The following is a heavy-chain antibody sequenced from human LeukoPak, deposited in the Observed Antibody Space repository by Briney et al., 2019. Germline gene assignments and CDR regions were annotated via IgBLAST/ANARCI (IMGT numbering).Heavy chain of an antibody. J-gene: IGHJ4*02. Sequence: PGGSLRLSCAASGFTFSSYPMIWVRQAPGKGLECISYISSSGDTIHYADSVKGRFTFSRDNAKNSLYLQMNSLRAEDTAVYYCANWAHTVTRGVGIDYWGQGTLVTVSS. V-gene: IGHV3-48*01. D-gene: IGHD4-17*01. CDR1: GFTFSSYP. CDR2: ISSSGDTI. CDR3: ANWAHTVTRGVGIDY.